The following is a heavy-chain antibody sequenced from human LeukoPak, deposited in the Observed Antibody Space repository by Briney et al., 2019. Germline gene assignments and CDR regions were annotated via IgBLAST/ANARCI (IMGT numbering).Heavy chain of an antibody. V-gene: IGHV3-66*01. CDR2: IYSGGGI. Sequence: PGGSLRLSCAASGFSVYNNYMTWVRQAPGKGLEWVSRIYSGGGIHYADSVKGRFTISRDNSKNTLYLQMNSLRAEDTAVYYCARGQTTVTTVWFDPWGQGTLVTVSS. CDR3: ARGQTTVTTVWFDP. D-gene: IGHD4-17*01. CDR1: GFSVYNNY. J-gene: IGHJ5*02.